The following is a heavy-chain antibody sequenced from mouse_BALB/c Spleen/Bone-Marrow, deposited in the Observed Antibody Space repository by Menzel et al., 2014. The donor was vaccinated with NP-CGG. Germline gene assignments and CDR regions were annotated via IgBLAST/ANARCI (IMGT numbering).Heavy chain of an antibody. CDR1: GFTFSSFG. D-gene: IGHD4-1*01. Sequence: EVMLVESGGGLVQPGGSRKLSCAASGFTFSSFGMHWVRQAPEKGLEWVAYISSGSSTIYYADTVKGRFTISRDNPKNTLFLQMTRLRSEDTAMYYCATGTRDYWGQGTTLTVSS. V-gene: IGHV5-17*02. CDR3: ATGTRDY. CDR2: ISSGSSTI. J-gene: IGHJ2*01.